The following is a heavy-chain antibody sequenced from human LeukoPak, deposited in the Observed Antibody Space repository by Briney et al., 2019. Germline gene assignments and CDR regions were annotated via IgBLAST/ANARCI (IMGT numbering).Heavy chain of an antibody. CDR3: ARDLGSWPHVTLDI. V-gene: IGHV4-59*12. Sequence: SETLSLTCTVSGGSISSYYWNWIRQPPGKGLEWIGYIYYSGTTNYNPSLKSRVTMSVDTSKNQFSLKLTSLTAADTAIYYCARDLGSWPHVTLDIRGHGTLVTVSS. J-gene: IGHJ3*02. CDR2: IYYSGTT. CDR1: GGSISSYY. D-gene: IGHD3-16*01.